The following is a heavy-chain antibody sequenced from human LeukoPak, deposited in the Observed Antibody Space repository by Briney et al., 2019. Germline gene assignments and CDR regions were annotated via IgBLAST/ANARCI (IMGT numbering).Heavy chain of an antibody. V-gene: IGHV3-30-3*01. CDR2: ISYDGSNK. Sequence: PGGSLRLSCAASGFTFSSYAMHWVRQAPGKGLEWVAVISYDGSNKYYADSVKGRFTISRDNSKNTLYLQMNSLRAEDTAVYYCARGRSDAFDIWGQGTIVTVSS. CDR3: ARGRSDAFDI. CDR1: GFTFSSYA. J-gene: IGHJ3*02. D-gene: IGHD3-10*01.